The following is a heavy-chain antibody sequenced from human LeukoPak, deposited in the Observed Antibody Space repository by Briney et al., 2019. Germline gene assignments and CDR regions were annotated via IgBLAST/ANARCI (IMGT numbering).Heavy chain of an antibody. D-gene: IGHD6-13*01. V-gene: IGHV5-51*01. CDR3: ARIGAAAGIDFGY. CDR2: IYPGDSDT. J-gene: IGHJ4*02. Sequence: GESQKISCKTSGYSLAIYWIGWVRQMPGEGLEWMGIIYPGDSDTRYSPSFQGQVTISADKSISTAYLQWSSLKAPDTAMYYCARIGAAAGIDFGYWGQGTLVTVSS. CDR1: GYSLAIYW.